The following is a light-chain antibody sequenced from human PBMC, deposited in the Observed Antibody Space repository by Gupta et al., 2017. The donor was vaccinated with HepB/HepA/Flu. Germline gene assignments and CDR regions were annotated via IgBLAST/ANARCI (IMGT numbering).Light chain of an antibody. CDR1: QDVNRW. CDR2: AAS. Sequence: DIQMTQSPSSVSASVGDRVTITCRASQDVNRWLAWYQQKPGKAPKLLIYAASTLQSGVPSRFSGSGSGTDFTRTISSLQPEDFATYFCQQANSLPLTFGGGTKVGIK. CDR3: QQANSLPLT. V-gene: IGKV1-12*01. J-gene: IGKJ4*02.